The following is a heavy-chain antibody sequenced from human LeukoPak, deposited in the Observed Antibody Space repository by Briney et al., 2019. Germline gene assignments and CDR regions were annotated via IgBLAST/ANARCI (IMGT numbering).Heavy chain of an antibody. Sequence: PGGSLRLSCAASGFTFSSYAMGWVRQAPGKGLEWVSAISGSGGSTYYADSVKGRFTISRDNSKNTLYLQMNSLRAEDTAVYYCAKGSSGLLYDYYYGMDVWGQGTTFTVSS. D-gene: IGHD3-3*01. V-gene: IGHV3-23*01. CDR1: GFTFSSYA. CDR2: ISGSGGST. CDR3: AKGSSGLLYDYYYGMDV. J-gene: IGHJ6*02.